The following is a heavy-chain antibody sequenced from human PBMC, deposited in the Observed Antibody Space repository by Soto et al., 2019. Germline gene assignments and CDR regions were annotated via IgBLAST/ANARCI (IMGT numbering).Heavy chain of an antibody. J-gene: IGHJ4*02. CDR1: GHTFTGYY. D-gene: IGHD6-25*01. CDR2: INPNSGGT. Sequence: ASLKVSCKAYGHTFTGYYMHWVRQAPGQGLEWMGWINPNSGGTNYAQKFQGWVTMTRDTSISTAYMELSRLRSDDTAVYYCASSAAAAGGSFDYWGQGTLVTVSS. V-gene: IGHV1-2*04. CDR3: ASSAAAAGGSFDY.